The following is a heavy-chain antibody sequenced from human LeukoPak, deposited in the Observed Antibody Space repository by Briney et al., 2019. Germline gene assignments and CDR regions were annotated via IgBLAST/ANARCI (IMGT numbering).Heavy chain of an antibody. J-gene: IGHJ3*02. V-gene: IGHV1-69*06. Sequence: SVEVSCRTSGGTFSSHSTSWVRQAPGQGLEWMRGIIPMFETTTYAQKFQGRLTITADKPTSTAYMELSSLRSEDTAVYYCARNIVVVTAGDAFDIWGQGTMVTVSS. CDR3: ARNIVVVTAGDAFDI. D-gene: IGHD2-21*02. CDR2: IIPMFETT. CDR1: GGTFSSHS.